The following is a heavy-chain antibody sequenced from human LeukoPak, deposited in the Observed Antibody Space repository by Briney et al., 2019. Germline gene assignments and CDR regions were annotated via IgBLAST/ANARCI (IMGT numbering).Heavy chain of an antibody. J-gene: IGHJ4*02. V-gene: IGHV4-39*01. CDR1: GGSISSGSYY. Sequence: PSETLSLTCTVSGGSISSGSYYWGWIRQPPGRGLEWIGSIYYSGSTSYNPSLKSRVTISVDTSKNQFSLKLSSVTAADTAVYYCARLPTITFFDYWGQGTLVTVSS. D-gene: IGHD5-12*01. CDR2: IYYSGST. CDR3: ARLPTITFFDY.